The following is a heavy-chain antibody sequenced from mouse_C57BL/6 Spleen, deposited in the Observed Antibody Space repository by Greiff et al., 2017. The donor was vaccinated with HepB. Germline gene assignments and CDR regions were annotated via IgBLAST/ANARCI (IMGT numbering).Heavy chain of an antibody. CDR1: GYTFTDYN. CDR2: INPNNGGT. CDR3: ARGLYDGYFDYDMDY. J-gene: IGHJ4*01. V-gene: IGHV1-18*01. D-gene: IGHD2-3*01. Sequence: EVQLQQSGPELVKPGASVKIPCKASGYTFTDYNMDWVKQSHGKSLEWIGDINPNNGGTIYNQKFKGKATLTVDKSSSTAYMELRSLTSEDTAVYYCARGLYDGYFDYDMDYWGQGTTVTVSS.